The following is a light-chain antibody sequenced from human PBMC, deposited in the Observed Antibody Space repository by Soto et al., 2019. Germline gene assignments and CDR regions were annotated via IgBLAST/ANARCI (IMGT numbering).Light chain of an antibody. CDR1: QTIINY. CDR3: QHSYSTPRT. J-gene: IGKJ1*01. V-gene: IGKV1-39*01. Sequence: DIQMTQSPSSLSASVGDRVTITCRASQTIINYLNWYQQKPGKAPKLLIYAASTLQSGVPSRFSGSGSGTDFTLSIGSLQPEDFATYYCQHSYSTPRTFGQGTKVEIK. CDR2: AAS.